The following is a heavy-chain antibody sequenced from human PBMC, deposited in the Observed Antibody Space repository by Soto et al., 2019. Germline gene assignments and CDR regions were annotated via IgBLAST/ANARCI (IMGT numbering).Heavy chain of an antibody. D-gene: IGHD3-9*01. CDR3: ARGYLVLTGYYRQNWFDP. V-gene: IGHV4-31*03. Sequence: PSETLSLTCTVSGGSISSGGYYWSWIRQHPGKGLEWIGYIYYSGSTYYNPSLKSRVTISVDTSKNQFSLKLSSVTAADTAVYYCARGYLVLTGYYRQNWFDPWGQGTLVTVSS. CDR1: GGSISSGGYY. CDR2: IYYSGST. J-gene: IGHJ5*02.